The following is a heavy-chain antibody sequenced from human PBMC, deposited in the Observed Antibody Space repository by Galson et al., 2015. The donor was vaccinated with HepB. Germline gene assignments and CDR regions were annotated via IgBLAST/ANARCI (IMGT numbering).Heavy chain of an antibody. J-gene: IGHJ4*02. CDR3: ARDDSGDLGY. CDR2: ISYDGSNK. D-gene: IGHD3-10*01. Sequence: SLRLSCAASGFTFRSYAMHWVRQAPGKGLEWVAVISYDGSNKYYADSVKGRFTISRDNSKNTLYLQMNSPRAEDTAVYYCARDDSGDLGYWGQGTLVTVSS. CDR1: GFTFRSYA. V-gene: IGHV3-30*04.